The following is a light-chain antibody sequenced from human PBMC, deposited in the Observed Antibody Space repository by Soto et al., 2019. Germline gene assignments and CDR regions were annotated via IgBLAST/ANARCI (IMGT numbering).Light chain of an antibody. CDR1: TGAVTSGHY. CDR3: LVIFTGVGEV. J-gene: IGLJ1*01. Sequence: QAVVTQEPSLTVSPGGTVTLTCGSSTGAVTSGHYPHWFQQKPGQAPRTLIYDTSNKPSWTPARFSGSLLGGKAALTLSGAQPEDEADYYCLVIFTGVGEVFGTGTKVTVL. V-gene: IGLV7-46*01. CDR2: DTS.